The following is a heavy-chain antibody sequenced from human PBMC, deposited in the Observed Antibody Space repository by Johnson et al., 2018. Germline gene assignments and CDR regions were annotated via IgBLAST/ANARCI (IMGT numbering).Heavy chain of an antibody. J-gene: IGHJ3*02. V-gene: IGHV3-33*01. CDR1: GFTFSSYG. CDR3: ARDTGGGIQLEPDAFDI. Sequence: QVQLVESGGGVVQPGRSLRLSCAASGFTFSSYGMHWVRQAPGKGLEWVAVIWYDGSNKYYADSVKGRFTISRDNSKNTLYLQMNSLRAEDTAVYYWARDTGGGIQLEPDAFDIWGQGTMVTVSS. D-gene: IGHD5-18*01. CDR2: IWYDGSNK.